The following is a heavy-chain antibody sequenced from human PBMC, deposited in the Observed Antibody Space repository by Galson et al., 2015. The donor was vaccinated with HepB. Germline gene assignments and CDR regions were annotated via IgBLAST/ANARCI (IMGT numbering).Heavy chain of an antibody. Sequence: SLRLSCAASGFTFDDYAMHWVRQAPGKGLEWVSGISWNSGSIGYADSVKGRFTISRDNAKNSLYLQMNSLRAEDTALYYCAKDRGLSAMAAAGTRGNYYYYGIDVWGQGTTVTVSS. V-gene: IGHV3-9*01. J-gene: IGHJ6*02. CDR1: GFTFDDYA. CDR3: AKDRGLSAMAAAGTRGNYYYYGIDV. CDR2: ISWNSGSI. D-gene: IGHD6-13*01.